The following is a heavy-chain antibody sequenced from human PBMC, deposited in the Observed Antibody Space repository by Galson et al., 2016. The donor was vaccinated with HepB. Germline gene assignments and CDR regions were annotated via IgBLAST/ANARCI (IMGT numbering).Heavy chain of an antibody. J-gene: IGHJ4*02. CDR3: AKGTGSFIPYYLDH. V-gene: IGHV3-9*01. CDR1: GFTFDDSA. CDR2: IDWNGGDI. D-gene: IGHD3-10*01. Sequence: SLRLSCAASGFTFDDSAMHWVRQAPGKGLVWVPGIDWNGGDIGYADSVKGRFTISRDNAMNSLYLQMNNLRTEDTAFYYCAKGTGSFIPYYLDHWGQGILVTVSS.